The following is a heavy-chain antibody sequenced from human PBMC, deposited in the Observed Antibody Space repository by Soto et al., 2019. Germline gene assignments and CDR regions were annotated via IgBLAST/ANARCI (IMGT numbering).Heavy chain of an antibody. CDR2: VKTDGTNT. J-gene: IGHJ6*02. D-gene: IGHD3-22*01. V-gene: IGHV3-74*01. Sequence: VQLVESGGGLVQPGGSLRLSCAGTGFTFSTYWMHWVRQVPGKGLEWVSRVKTDGTNTGYADSVKGRFTISRDNAKNTVYLEMNNLRADDTAVYDCARGGVIVVGLDVWGQGTTVTVSS. CDR1: GFTFSTYW. CDR3: ARGGVIVVGLDV.